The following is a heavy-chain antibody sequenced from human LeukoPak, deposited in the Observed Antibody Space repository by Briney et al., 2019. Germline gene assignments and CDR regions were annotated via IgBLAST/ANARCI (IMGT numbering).Heavy chain of an antibody. CDR2: TSGSGGNT. D-gene: IGHD4-17*01. CDR1: GFTFSSYA. V-gene: IGHV3-23*01. Sequence: GGSLRLSCAASGFTFSSYAMSWVRQAPGKGLEWVSATSGSGGNTYYADSVKGRFTISRDNSKNTPYLQMNSLRAEDTAVYYCARRGESTNYGDYRFDSWGQGTLSPSPQ. CDR3: ARRGESTNYGDYRFDS. J-gene: IGHJ4*02.